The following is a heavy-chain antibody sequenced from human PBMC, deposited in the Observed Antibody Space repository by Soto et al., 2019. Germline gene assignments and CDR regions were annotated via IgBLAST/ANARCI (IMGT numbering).Heavy chain of an antibody. CDR3: ARVRSSSLSIFQH. CDR1: GGTFSSYT. D-gene: IGHD6-13*01. Sequence: QVQLVQSGAEVKKPGSSVKVSCKASGGTFSSYTISWVRQAPGQGLEWMGRIIPILGIANYAQKFQGRVTITADKSTSTAYMELSSLRSEDTAVYYCARVRSSSLSIFQHWGQGTLVTVAS. J-gene: IGHJ1*01. CDR2: IIPILGIA. V-gene: IGHV1-69*02.